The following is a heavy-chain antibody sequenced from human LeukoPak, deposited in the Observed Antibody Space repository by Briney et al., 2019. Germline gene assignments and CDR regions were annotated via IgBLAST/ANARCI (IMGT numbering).Heavy chain of an antibody. CDR2: IYYGGST. CDR1: GGSISSSSYY. CDR3: ARTKLNHGYYYYYYMDV. J-gene: IGHJ6*03. D-gene: IGHD1-14*01. Sequence: SETLSLTCTLSGGSISSSSYYWGWIRQPPGKGLEWIGSIYYGGSTYYNPSLKGRVTISVDTSKNQFALRLSSVTAADTAVYYCARTKLNHGYYYYYYMDVWGKGTTVTVSS. V-gene: IGHV4-39*01.